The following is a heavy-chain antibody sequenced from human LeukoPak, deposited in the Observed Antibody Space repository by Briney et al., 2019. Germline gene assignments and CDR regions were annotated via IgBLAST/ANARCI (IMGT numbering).Heavy chain of an antibody. CDR1: GYTFADYG. D-gene: IGHD1-1*01. J-gene: IGHJ3*01. CDR2: ISAYNDNR. V-gene: IGHV1-18*01. CDR3: AKANWNDVLVFWRSDSFDV. Sequence: ASVKVSCKASGYTFADYGISWVRQAPGQGLEWMGWISAYNDNRKYALKFQGRVSMTTDTSTNTAYMEVRGLRSDDTAVYYCAKANWNDVLVFWRSDSFDVWGQGTMVTVSS.